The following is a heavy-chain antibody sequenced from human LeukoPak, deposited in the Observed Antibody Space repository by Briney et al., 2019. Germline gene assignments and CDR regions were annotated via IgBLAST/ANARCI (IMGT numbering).Heavy chain of an antibody. CDR1: GFIFDDYG. D-gene: IGHD5-12*01. Sequence: PGGSLRLSCAASGFIFDDYGMSWVRQAPGKGLEWVAGINWNGRSTYYADSVKGRFTISRDNAKNSLYLQMNSLRVEDTAVYYCARGPSGYHNTGGQGTLVTVSS. J-gene: IGHJ4*02. CDR2: INWNGRST. CDR3: ARGPSGYHNT. V-gene: IGHV3-20*04.